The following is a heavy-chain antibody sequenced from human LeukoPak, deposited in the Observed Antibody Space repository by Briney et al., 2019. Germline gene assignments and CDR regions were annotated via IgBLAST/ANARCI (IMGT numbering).Heavy chain of an antibody. Sequence: GRSLRLSCAASGFTFSSYAMHWVRQAPGKGLDWVAVISYDGSNKYYADSVKGRFTISRDNSKNTLYLQMNSLRAEDTAVYYCAILTNYYDSGRYYSLPNFFDYWGQGTLVTVSS. CDR3: AILTNYYDSGRYYSLPNFFDY. V-gene: IGHV3-30-3*01. J-gene: IGHJ4*02. D-gene: IGHD3-22*01. CDR2: ISYDGSNK. CDR1: GFTFSSYA.